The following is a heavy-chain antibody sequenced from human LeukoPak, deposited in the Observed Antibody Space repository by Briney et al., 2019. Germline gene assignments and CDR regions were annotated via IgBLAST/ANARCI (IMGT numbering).Heavy chain of an antibody. CDR1: GYTFTSYD. CDR3: ARDDDVWFGELRRRSSGY. V-gene: IGHV1-8*01. D-gene: IGHD3-10*01. CDR2: MNPNSGNT. Sequence: GASVKVSCKASGYTFTSYDINWVRQATGQGLEWMGWMNPNSGNTGYAQKFQGRVTMTRNTSTTTAYMELSSLRSEDTAVYYCARDDDVWFGELRRRSSGYWGRGTLVTVSS. J-gene: IGHJ4*02.